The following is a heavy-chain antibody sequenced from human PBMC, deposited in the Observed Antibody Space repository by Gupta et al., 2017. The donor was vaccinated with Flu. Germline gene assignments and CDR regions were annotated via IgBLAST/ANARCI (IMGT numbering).Heavy chain of an antibody. J-gene: IGHJ4*02. CDR2: IYTSGST. CDR3: ARGNGSGSYYTIDY. V-gene: IGHV4-61*02. Sequence: QVQLQESGPGLVKPSQTLSLTCPVSGGSISSGSYYWSWIRQPAGKGLEWIGRIYTSGSTNYNPSLKSRVTISVDTSKNQFSLKLSSVTAADTAVYYCARGNGSGSYYTIDYWGQGTLVTVSS. D-gene: IGHD3-10*01. CDR1: GGSISSGSYY.